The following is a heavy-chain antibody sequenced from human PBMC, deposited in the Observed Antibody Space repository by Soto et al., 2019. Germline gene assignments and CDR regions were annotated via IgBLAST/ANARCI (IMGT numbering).Heavy chain of an antibody. CDR2: IIPIFGTA. V-gene: IGHV1-69*05. CDR1: GGTFSSYA. D-gene: IGHD6-19*01. Sequence: QVQLVQSGAEVKEPGSSVKVSCKASGGTFSSYAISWVRQAPGQGLEWMGGIIPIFGTANYAQKFQGRVTXTXDXCTSTAYMELSSLRSEDTAVYYCARDHVAPPRLFDYWGQGTLVTVSS. CDR3: ARDHVAPPRLFDY. J-gene: IGHJ4*02.